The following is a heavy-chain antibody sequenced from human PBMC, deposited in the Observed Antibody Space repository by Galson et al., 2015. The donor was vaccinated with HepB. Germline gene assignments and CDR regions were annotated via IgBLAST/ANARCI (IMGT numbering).Heavy chain of an antibody. Sequence: SLRLSCAASGFTFSSYGMHWVRQAPGKGLEWVAVISYDGSNKYYADSVKGRFTISRDNSKNTLYLQMNSLRAEDTAVYYCAKEQGYSGYEVHYYYYYGMDVWGQGTTVTVSS. J-gene: IGHJ6*02. CDR2: ISYDGSNK. CDR1: GFTFSSYG. D-gene: IGHD5-12*01. CDR3: AKEQGYSGYEVHYYYYYGMDV. V-gene: IGHV3-30*18.